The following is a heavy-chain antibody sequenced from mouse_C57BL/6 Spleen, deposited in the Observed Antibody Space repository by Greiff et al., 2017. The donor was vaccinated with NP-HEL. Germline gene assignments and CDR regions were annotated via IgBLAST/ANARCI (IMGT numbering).Heavy chain of an antibody. J-gene: IGHJ3*01. CDR1: GFTFSSYA. D-gene: IGHD3-3*01. CDR2: ISDGGSYT. V-gene: IGHV5-4*03. Sequence: EVKLMESGGGLVKPGGSLKLSCAASGFTFSSYAMSWVRQTPEKRLEWVATISDGGSYTYYPDNVKGRFTISRDNAKNNLYLQMSHLKSEDTAMYYCASDLEGTFAYWGQGTLVTVSA. CDR3: ASDLEGTFAY.